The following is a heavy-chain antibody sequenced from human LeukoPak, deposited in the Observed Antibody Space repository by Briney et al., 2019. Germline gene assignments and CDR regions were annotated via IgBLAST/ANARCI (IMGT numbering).Heavy chain of an antibody. Sequence: GGSLRLSCAASGFTFSYYSMNWVRQAPGKGLEWISYSNTDGTISYADSVKGRFTISRDNAENSLYLQMNSMRDEDTAVYFCVRDRDYAFDFWGQGTMVTVSS. CDR2: SNTDGTI. J-gene: IGHJ3*01. CDR3: VRDRDYAFDF. CDR1: GFTFSYYS. V-gene: IGHV3-48*02.